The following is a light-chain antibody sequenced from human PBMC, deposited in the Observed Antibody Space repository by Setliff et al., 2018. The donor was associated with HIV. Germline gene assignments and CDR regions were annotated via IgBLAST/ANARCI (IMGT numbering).Light chain of an antibody. CDR1: QSVTRN. J-gene: IGKJ5*01. CDR2: DSS. CDR3: LHSSN. V-gene: IGKV3-11*01. Sequence: EIVLTQSPATLSLSPGERATLSCRASQSVTRNLAWYQQRRGQPPRLLIYDSSSRATGIPARFSGSGSGTDFTLTITSLEPEDFALYYCLHSSNLGQGTRLEIK.